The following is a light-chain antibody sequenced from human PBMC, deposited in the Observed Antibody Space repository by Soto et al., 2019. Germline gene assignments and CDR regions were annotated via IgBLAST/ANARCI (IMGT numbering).Light chain of an antibody. CDR1: SSDVGGYNY. V-gene: IGLV2-14*03. CDR2: DVS. CDR3: SSYTSSSTV. Sequence: QSALAQPASVSGSPGQSITISCTGTSSDVGGYNYVSWYQHHPGKAPKLIIYDVSNRPSGVSIRFSGSKSDNTASLTISGLQPEDEADYYCSSYTSSSTVFGTGTKVTVL. J-gene: IGLJ1*01.